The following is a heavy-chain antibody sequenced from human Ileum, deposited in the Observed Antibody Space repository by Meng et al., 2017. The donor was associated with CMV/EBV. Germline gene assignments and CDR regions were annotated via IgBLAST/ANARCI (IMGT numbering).Heavy chain of an antibody. J-gene: IGHJ4*02. V-gene: IGHV4-30-4*01. CDR3: ASRVAGEYYFDS. D-gene: IGHD3-10*01. Sequence: QLQESGSGLVKPSETLSLTCAVSGGSMSSGGYYWTWIRQAPGKGLEWIGYIYYSGNTYYNPSLKSRVSISVDMSKNQFSLKLTSVTAADTAVYYCASRVAGEYYFDSWGQGTLVTVSS. CDR1: GGSMSSGGYY. CDR2: IYYSGNT.